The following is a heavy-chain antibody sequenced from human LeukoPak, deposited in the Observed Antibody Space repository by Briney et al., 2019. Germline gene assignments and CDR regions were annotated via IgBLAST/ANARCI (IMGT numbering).Heavy chain of an antibody. Sequence: GGSLRLSCAASGFTFSSYAMSWVGQAPGKGLEWVSAISGSGGSTYYADSVKGRFTISRDNSKNTLYLQMNSLRAEDTAVYYCAKDWARYCSGGSCLRGSYFDYWGQGTLVTVSS. J-gene: IGHJ4*02. CDR3: AKDWARYCSGGSCLRGSYFDY. CDR2: ISGSGGST. D-gene: IGHD2-15*01. CDR1: GFTFSSYA. V-gene: IGHV3-23*01.